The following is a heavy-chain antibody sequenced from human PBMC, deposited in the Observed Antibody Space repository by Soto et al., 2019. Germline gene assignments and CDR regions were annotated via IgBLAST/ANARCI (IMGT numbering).Heavy chain of an antibody. Sequence: QVQLQESGPGLVKPSGTLSVTCAVSGGSISSSNWWNGVRQPPGKGLEWVGEIYHSGSTNYNPSLRSRVPISLDKSKNQFSLRVKSVTAADTAEYYCARAWPSVDSYGSGVMDVWGQGTTVTVSS. CDR1: GGSISSSNW. V-gene: IGHV4-4*02. D-gene: IGHD5-18*01. J-gene: IGHJ6*02. CDR2: IYHSGST. CDR3: ARAWPSVDSYGSGVMDV.